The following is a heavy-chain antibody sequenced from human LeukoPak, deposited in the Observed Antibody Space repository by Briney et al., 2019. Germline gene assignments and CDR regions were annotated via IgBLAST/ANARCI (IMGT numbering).Heavy chain of an antibody. CDR2: IWYDGSNK. J-gene: IGHJ4*02. Sequence: PGGSLRLSCAASGFTFSSHGMHWVRQAPGKGLEWVAVIWYDGSNKYYADSVKGRFTISRDNSKNTLYLQMNSLRAEDTAVYYCARSPADYSNYYFDYWGQGTLVTVSS. CDR3: ARSPADYSNYYFDY. V-gene: IGHV3-33*01. CDR1: GFTFSSHG. D-gene: IGHD4-11*01.